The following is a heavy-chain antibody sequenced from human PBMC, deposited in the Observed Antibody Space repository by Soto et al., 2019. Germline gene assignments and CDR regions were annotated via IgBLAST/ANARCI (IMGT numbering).Heavy chain of an antibody. Sequence: EVQVLESGGGLVQPGGSLRLSCAASGFIFSSYAMNWVRQAPGKGLEWVSGIGSTGVSTYYADSVKGRFTISRDNSKTMLYLHMDSLRDEDTAVYYCAKDPGVVAIHYFDYWGQGTLVTVSS. J-gene: IGHJ4*02. CDR1: GFIFSSYA. CDR3: AKDPGVVAIHYFDY. V-gene: IGHV3-23*01. CDR2: IGSTGVST. D-gene: IGHD5-12*01.